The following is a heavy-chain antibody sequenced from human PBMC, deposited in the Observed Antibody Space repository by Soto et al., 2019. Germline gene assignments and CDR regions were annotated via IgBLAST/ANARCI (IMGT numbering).Heavy chain of an antibody. CDR1: GGTFSSYA. CDR2: IIPIFGTA. J-gene: IGHJ6*02. V-gene: IGHV1-69*13. CDR3: ARDSLYGSGSYAYYGMDV. Sequence: AASVKVSCKASGGTFSSYAISWVRQAPGQGLEWMGGIIPIFGTANYAQKFQGRVTITADESTSTAYMELSSLRSEDTAVYYCARDSLYGSGSYAYYGMDVWGQGTTVTVSS. D-gene: IGHD3-10*01.